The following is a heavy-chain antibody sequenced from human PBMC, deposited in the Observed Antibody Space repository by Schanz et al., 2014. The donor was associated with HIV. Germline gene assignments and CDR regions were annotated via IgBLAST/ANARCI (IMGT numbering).Heavy chain of an antibody. CDR3: AKGWRGYSISSWVDY. Sequence: VQLVESGEGVVQPGGSLRLSCAASGFAFSNYAMSWVRQAPGKGLEMVANMNQDGSRKYYVDSVKGRITISRDNSKNTLYLQMNSLRADDTAVYYCAKGWRGYSISSWVDYWGQGSLVTVSS. D-gene: IGHD6-6*01. J-gene: IGHJ4*02. V-gene: IGHV3-7*01. CDR2: MNQDGSRK. CDR1: GFAFSNYA.